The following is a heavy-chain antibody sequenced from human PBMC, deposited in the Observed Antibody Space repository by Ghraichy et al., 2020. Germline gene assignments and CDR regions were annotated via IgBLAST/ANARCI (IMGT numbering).Heavy chain of an antibody. CDR2: IHPDGSDT. V-gene: IGHV3-74*01. CDR1: GFTLSSHW. J-gene: IGHJ4*02. D-gene: IGHD6-13*01. CDR3: VRDRTVAGTGPHFDY. Sequence: LSLTCAVSGFTLSSHWMHWFRQAPGKGLVWVSRIHPDGSDTTYADSVKGRFTISRDNAENMVYLQMNSLRAEDAAVYYCVRDRTVAGTGPHFDYWGQGTLVTVSS.